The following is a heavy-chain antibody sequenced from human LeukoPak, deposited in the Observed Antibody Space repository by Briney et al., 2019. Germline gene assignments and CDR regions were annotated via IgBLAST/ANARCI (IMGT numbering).Heavy chain of an antibody. J-gene: IGHJ6*02. V-gene: IGHV1-46*01. CDR2: INPSGGSA. CDR1: GYTFTSYY. CDR3: ARGGLQWSYYYGMDV. D-gene: IGHD4-23*01. Sequence: ASVKVSCKASGYTFTSYYMHWVRQAPGQGLEWMGIINPSGGSASYAQKFQGRVTMTRDTSTSTVYMELSSLRSEDTAVYYCARGGLQWSYYYGMDVWGQGTTVTVSS.